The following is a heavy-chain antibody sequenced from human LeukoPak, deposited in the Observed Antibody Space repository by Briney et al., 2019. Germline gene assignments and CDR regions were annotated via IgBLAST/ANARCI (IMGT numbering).Heavy chain of an antibody. CDR2: TYHSGST. J-gene: IGHJ4*02. CDR1: GYSISSGYY. D-gene: IGHD4-11*01. V-gene: IGHV4-38-2*01. CDR3: ARHAGGAYRYYFDY. Sequence: SETLSLTCAVSGYSISSGYYWGWIRQPPGKGLEWIGSTYHSGSTYYNPSLKSRVTISVDTSKNQFSLKLSSVTAADTAVYYCARHAGGAYRYYFDYWGQGTLVTVSS.